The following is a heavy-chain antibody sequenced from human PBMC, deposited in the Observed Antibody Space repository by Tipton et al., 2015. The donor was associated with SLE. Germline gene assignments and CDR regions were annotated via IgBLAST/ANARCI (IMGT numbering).Heavy chain of an antibody. Sequence: WIRQPPGKGLEWIGYIYYSGSTNYNPSLKSRVTISVDTSKNQFSLKLSSVTAADTAVYYCAREAWGHAFDIWGQGTMVTVSS. J-gene: IGHJ3*02. D-gene: IGHD2-21*01. CDR3: AREAWGHAFDI. V-gene: IGHV4-59*01. CDR2: IYYSGST.